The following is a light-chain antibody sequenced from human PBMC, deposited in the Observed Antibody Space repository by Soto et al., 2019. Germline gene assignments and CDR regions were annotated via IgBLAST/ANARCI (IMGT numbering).Light chain of an antibody. CDR3: QQYQNWPPLT. J-gene: IGKJ4*01. V-gene: IGKV3D-15*01. CDR2: GAS. Sequence: EVLMTQSPATLSVSPGERVTLSCRASQSININLAWYQQKPGQAPRVLIYGASSRASGIPDRFSGSGSGTDFTLTISRTEHDDFAFYDCQQYQNWPPLTFGGGTRVEIK. CDR1: QSININ.